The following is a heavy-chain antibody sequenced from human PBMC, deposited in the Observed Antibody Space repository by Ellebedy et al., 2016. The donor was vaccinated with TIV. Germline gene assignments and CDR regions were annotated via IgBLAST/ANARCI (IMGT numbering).Heavy chain of an antibody. V-gene: IGHV3-33*01. CDR2: IWFNGSNK. CDR3: ARDRGSYGHESHDY. CDR1: GFSFSSYG. Sequence: GGSLRLXCEASGFSFSSYGMHWVRQAPGKGLEWVAVIWFNGSNKYYADSVKGRFTISRDDSKNMLYLQMNSLRAEDTAVYYCARDRGSYGHESHDYWGQGTLVTVSS. D-gene: IGHD1-26*01. J-gene: IGHJ4*02.